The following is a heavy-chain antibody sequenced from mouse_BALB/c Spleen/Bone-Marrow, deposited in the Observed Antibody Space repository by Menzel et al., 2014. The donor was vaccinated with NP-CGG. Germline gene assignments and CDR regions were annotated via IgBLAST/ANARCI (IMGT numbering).Heavy chain of an antibody. V-gene: IGHV1S34*01. CDR3: ARGDTTATHWYFDV. Sequence: LVKTRASVKISCKASGYSFTGYYMHWVKQSHGKSLEWIGYISCYNGATSHNQKFKGKATFTVDTPSSTAYMQFNSLTSEDSAVYYCARGDTTATHWYFDVWGAGTTVTVSS. J-gene: IGHJ1*01. CDR2: ISCYNGAT. D-gene: IGHD1-2*01. CDR1: GYSFTGYY.